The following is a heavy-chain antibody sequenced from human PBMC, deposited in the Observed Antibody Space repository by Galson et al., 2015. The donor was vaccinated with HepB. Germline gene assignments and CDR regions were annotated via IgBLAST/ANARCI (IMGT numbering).Heavy chain of an antibody. V-gene: IGHV3-21*01. D-gene: IGHD2-21*01. CDR1: GFTFSRYS. CDR3: ARQKGEDLDYYYGMDV. J-gene: IGHJ6*02. Sequence: SLRLSCAASGFTFSRYSMNWVRQAPGKGLEWVSSISSSSSYIYYADSVKGRFTTSRDNAKNSLYLQMNSLRAEDTAVYYCARQKGEDLDYYYGMDVWGQGTTVTVSS. CDR2: ISSSSSYI.